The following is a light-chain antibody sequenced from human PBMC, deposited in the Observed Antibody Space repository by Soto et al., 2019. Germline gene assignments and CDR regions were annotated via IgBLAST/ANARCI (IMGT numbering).Light chain of an antibody. CDR2: GAS. CDR1: QSINNH. CDR3: QQSYTSPTI. J-gene: IGKJ5*01. V-gene: IGKV1-39*01. Sequence: IQMTQSPSLLSASVRDSVAITSLASQSINNHLNWYQQKPGQAPKFLIYGASTLQSGVPARFSGSGSGTDFTLTVNSLQAEDFATYYCQQSYTSPTIFGQGTRLEIK.